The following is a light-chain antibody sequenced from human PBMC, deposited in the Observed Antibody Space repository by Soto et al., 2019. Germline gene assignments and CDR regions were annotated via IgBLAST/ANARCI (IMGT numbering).Light chain of an antibody. V-gene: IGKV1-5*01. CDR1: QSIRRR. CDR3: QQYNTYPWT. CDR2: DAS. J-gene: IGKJ1*01. Sequence: DIQMAQSPSTLSASVGGRVTITCRASQSIRRRLAWYQRKPGKAPNLLIYDASSLESGVPSRFSGGGSGTEFTLTISSLQPEDFATYYCQQYNTYPWTFGQGTKVELK.